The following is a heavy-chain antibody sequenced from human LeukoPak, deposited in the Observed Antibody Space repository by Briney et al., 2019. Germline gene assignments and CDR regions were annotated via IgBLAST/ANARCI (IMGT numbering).Heavy chain of an antibody. CDR3: AKVSGFNVYYHYMDV. V-gene: IGHV3-30*02. D-gene: IGHD3-3*02. J-gene: IGHJ6*03. Sequence: GGSLRLSCAASGFTFSSYGMHWVRQAPGKGLEWVAFIRYDGSNKYYADSVKGRFTISRDNSKNTLYLQMNSLRAEDTAVYYCAKVSGFNVYYHYMDVWGKGTTVTVSS. CDR1: GFTFSSYG. CDR2: IRYDGSNK.